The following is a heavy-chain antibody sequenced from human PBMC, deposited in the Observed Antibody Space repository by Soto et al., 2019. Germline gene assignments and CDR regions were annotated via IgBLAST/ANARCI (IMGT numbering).Heavy chain of an antibody. V-gene: IGHV3-7*01. Sequence: GGSLRLSCGASGFTFSRYWMTWVRQAPGMGLEWVANIKQDGGEKYYVDSVKGRFTISRDNAKNSLYLQMNSLRAEDTAVYYCARGERRATWFSGDFSYYIDVWGKGTTVTVSS. CDR3: ARGERRATWFSGDFSYYIDV. CDR2: IKQDGGEK. J-gene: IGHJ6*03. D-gene: IGHD3-10*01. CDR1: GFTFSRYW.